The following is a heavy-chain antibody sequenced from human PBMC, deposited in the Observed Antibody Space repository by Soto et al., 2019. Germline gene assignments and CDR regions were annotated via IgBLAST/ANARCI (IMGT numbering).Heavy chain of an antibody. CDR1: NGSFMGYY. D-gene: IGHD3-3*01. J-gene: IGHJ4*02. CDR2: INHVGSP. V-gene: IGHV4-34*01. Sequence: QVQLHQWGAGLLKPSEILSLTCAVYNGSFMGYYWTWVRQPPGKGLEWIGEINHVGSPNYNPSLKSRVVISHHTSKQQFSLRLNSLTAADTAVYYCASLSGGRFLDKGDYWGQGIQVTVSS. CDR3: ASLSGGRFLDKGDY.